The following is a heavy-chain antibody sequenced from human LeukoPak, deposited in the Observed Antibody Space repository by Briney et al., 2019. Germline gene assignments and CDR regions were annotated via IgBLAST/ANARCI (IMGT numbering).Heavy chain of an antibody. CDR2: VSSSGSTI. J-gene: IGHJ4*02. V-gene: IGHV3-11*01. CDR1: GFTFSDYY. D-gene: IGHD3-22*01. Sequence: GGSLRLSCAASGFTFSDYYMSWIRQAPGKGLEWVSYVSSSGSTIYYADSVKGRFTISRDNAKNSLYLQMNSLRAEDTAVYYCARDKNYYDSSGYYWGQGTLVTVSS. CDR3: ARDKNYYDSSGYY.